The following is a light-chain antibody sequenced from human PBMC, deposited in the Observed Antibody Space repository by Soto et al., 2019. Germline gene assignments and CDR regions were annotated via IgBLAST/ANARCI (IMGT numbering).Light chain of an antibody. CDR3: QQFGGSPPSWT. CDR1: QSVSSNS. V-gene: IGKV3-20*01. CDR2: GAS. J-gene: IGKJ1*01. Sequence: ESVLTQSPGTLSLSPGERGTLSCRASQSVSSNSLAWYQQKPGQAPRLLIYGASSRATGTPDRFSGSGSGTDFTLTISRLEPEDFAVHYCQQFGGSPPSWTFGQGTKVEI.